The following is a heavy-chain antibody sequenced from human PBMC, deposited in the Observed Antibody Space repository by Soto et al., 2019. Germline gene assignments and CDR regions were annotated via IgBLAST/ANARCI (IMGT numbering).Heavy chain of an antibody. CDR2: ISYDGNVK. V-gene: IGHV3-30*18. J-gene: IGHJ6*02. D-gene: IGHD3-10*01. Sequence: GGSLRLSCAASGFSFSNHGMQWVRQAPGKGLEWVAIISYDGNVKYYTDSVKGRFTISRDNSQSTLFLQMDSLRPEDAAVYYCAKDLKVSGGFHGSLNYYYGMDVWGQGTTVTVSS. CDR1: GFSFSNHG. CDR3: AKDLKVSGGFHGSLNYYYGMDV.